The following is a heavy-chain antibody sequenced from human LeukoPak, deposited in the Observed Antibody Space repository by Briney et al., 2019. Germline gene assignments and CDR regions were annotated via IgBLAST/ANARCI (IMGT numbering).Heavy chain of an antibody. J-gene: IGHJ4*02. CDR2: ISSSSSYI. CDR1: GFTFSSYG. D-gene: IGHD6-19*01. CDR3: ARDMGIAVAPDY. V-gene: IGHV3-21*01. Sequence: GGSLRLSCAASGFTFSSYGMHWVRQAPGKGLEWVSSISSSSSYIYYADSVKGRFTISRDNAKNSLYLQMNSLRAEDTAVYYCARDMGIAVAPDYWGQGTLVTVSS.